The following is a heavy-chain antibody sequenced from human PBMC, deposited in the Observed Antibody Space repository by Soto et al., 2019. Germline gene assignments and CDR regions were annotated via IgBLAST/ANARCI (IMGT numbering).Heavy chain of an antibody. Sequence: QVQLQQWGAGLLKPSETLSLTCAVYGGSFSGYYWSWIRQPPGKGLEWIGEINHSGSTNYNPSLKSRVTISVDTSKNQFSLKLSSVTAADTAVYYCARDSSGYGRVVYRGQGTLVTVSS. V-gene: IGHV4-34*01. CDR2: INHSGST. D-gene: IGHD3-22*01. CDR3: ARDSSGYGRVVY. CDR1: GGSFSGYY. J-gene: IGHJ4*02.